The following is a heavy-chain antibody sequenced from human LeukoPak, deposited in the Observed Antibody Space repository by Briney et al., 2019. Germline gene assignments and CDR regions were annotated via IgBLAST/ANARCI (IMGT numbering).Heavy chain of an antibody. CDR2: IHWNGDST. CDR3: ARVQRWGYSNYFDY. V-gene: IGHV3-20*04. CDR1: GFTFDDYG. J-gene: IGHJ4*02. Sequence: GGPLRLSCAASGFTFDDYGMSWVRQAPGKGLEWVSGIHWNGDSTGYADSVKGRFTISRDNAKNSLYLQMNSLRAEDTALYYCARVQRWGYSNYFDYWGQGTLVTVSS. D-gene: IGHD4-11*01.